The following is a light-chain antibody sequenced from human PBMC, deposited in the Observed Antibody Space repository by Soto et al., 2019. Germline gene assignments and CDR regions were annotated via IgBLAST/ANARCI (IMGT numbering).Light chain of an antibody. CDR3: QHRGDWPLFS. V-gene: IGKV3-11*01. CDR1: QSVSSS. Sequence: EIVLTQSPATLSLSPGERATLSCRASQSVSSSLAWYQQKPGQAPRLLIYAASNRATGIPARFSGSGSGTDVTLTISSLEPEDVAVYYCQHRGDWPLFSFGPGTKVDIK. J-gene: IGKJ3*01. CDR2: AAS.